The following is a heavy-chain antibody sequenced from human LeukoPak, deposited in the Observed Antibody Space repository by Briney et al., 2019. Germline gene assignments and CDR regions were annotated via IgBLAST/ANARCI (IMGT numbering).Heavy chain of an antibody. V-gene: IGHV3-48*03. CDR1: GFTFSSYE. J-gene: IGHJ4*02. CDR3: AKDKSSGWYYFDY. CDR2: ISSSGSTI. Sequence: GGSLRLSCAASGFTFSSYEMNWVRQAPGKGLEWVSYISSSGSTIYYADSVKGRFTISRDNSKNSLYLQMNSLRTEDTALYYCAKDKSSGWYYFDYWGQGTLVTVSS. D-gene: IGHD6-19*01.